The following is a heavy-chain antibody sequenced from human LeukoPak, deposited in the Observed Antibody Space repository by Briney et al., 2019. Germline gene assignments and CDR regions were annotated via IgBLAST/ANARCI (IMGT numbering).Heavy chain of an antibody. CDR3: ARIDFWGAFDI. V-gene: IGHV4-38-2*02. Sequence: PSETLSLTCIVSGYSIRSGYYWGWIRQPPGKGLEWIGYVTHSDFNKANGDITNYNPSLESRVTTSRDTPKNQFSLKLSSVTAADTAVYYCARIDFWGAFDIWGQGTMVTVSS. CDR2: VTHSDFNKANGDIT. D-gene: IGHD3-3*01. J-gene: IGHJ3*02. CDR1: GYSIRSGYY.